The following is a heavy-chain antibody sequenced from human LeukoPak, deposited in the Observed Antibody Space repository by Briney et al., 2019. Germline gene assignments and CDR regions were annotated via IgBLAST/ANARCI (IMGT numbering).Heavy chain of an antibody. V-gene: IGHV4-31*03. Sequence: SQTLSLTCTVSGASISSGANYWGWLRQHHGKGLEWIGCNQYSGNAHYNPYLRSRVTISLDTSENQFSLKLSSVTAADTAVYYCARDHPTGAGGFDIWGQGTMVTVSS. CDR1: GASISSGANY. J-gene: IGHJ3*02. CDR2: NQYSGNA. D-gene: IGHD4-23*01. CDR3: ARDHPTGAGGFDI.